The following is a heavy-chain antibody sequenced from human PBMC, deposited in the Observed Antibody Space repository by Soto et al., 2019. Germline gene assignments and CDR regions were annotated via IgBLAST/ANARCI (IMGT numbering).Heavy chain of an antibody. V-gene: IGHV3-23*01. CDR3: AKFGESLQAASGLGMDV. CDR2: IVGSGGST. D-gene: IGHD3-10*01. J-gene: IGHJ6*02. Sequence: XGSLRLSFTASGFTVSNYALTWVRQAPGKGLEWVAAIVGSGGSTYDADSVKGRFTISRDNSKSTLFLQMNNLRAEDAAVYYCAKFGESLQAASGLGMDVWGQGTTVTVSS. CDR1: GFTVSNYA.